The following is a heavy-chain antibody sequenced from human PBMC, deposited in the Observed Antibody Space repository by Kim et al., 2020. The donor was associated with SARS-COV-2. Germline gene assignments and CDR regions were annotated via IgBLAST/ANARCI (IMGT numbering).Heavy chain of an antibody. CDR2: ISYDGSNK. CDR3: ANGAYCSGGSCYGGPFGYYYMDV. D-gene: IGHD2-15*01. Sequence: GGSLRLSCAASGFTFSSYGMHWVRQAPGKGLEWVAVISYDGSNKYYADSVKGRFTISRDNSKNTLYLQMNSLRAEDTAVYYCANGAYCSGGSCYGGPFGYYYMDVWGKGTTVTVSS. CDR1: GFTFSSYG. V-gene: IGHV3-30*18. J-gene: IGHJ6*03.